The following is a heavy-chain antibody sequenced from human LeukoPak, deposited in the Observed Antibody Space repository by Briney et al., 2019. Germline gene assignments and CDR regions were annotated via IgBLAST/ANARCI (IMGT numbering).Heavy chain of an antibody. CDR2: ISYDGSNK. Sequence: GRSLRLSCAASGFTFSSYGMHWVRQAPDKGLEWVAVISYDGSNKYYADSVKGRFTISRDNSKNTLYLQMNSLRAEDTAVYYCANPLTAGYAFDIWGQGTMVTVSS. CDR3: ANPLTAGYAFDI. D-gene: IGHD6-13*01. V-gene: IGHV3-30*18. J-gene: IGHJ3*02. CDR1: GFTFSSYG.